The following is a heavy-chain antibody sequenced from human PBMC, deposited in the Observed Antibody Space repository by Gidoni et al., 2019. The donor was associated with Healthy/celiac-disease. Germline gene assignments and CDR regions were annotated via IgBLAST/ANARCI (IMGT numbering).Heavy chain of an antibody. V-gene: IGHV3-49*05. CDR1: GFTFGDYA. CDR3: TGAEYYYDSSGYQNWFDP. D-gene: IGHD3-22*01. Sequence: EVQLVESGGGLVKPGRSLRLSCTASGFTFGDYAMSWFRQAPGKGLEWVVFIRSKAYGGTTEYAASVKGRFTISRDDSKSIAYLQMNSLKTEDTAVYYCTGAEYYYDSSGYQNWFDPWGQGTLVTVSS. CDR2: IRSKAYGGTT. J-gene: IGHJ5*02.